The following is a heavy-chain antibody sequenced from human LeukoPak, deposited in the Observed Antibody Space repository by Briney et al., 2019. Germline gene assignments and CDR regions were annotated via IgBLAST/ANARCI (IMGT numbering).Heavy chain of an antibody. CDR3: ARHDDGTNRTWFDP. V-gene: IGHV5-51*01. Sequence: GESLQISCKGSGYSFTSYWIGWVRQMPGRGLEWMGIIYPGDSDTTYSPSFQGQVTISADKSISTAYLQWSSLKASDTAIYYCARHDDGTNRTWFDPWGQGTLVTVSS. CDR2: IYPGDSDT. CDR1: GYSFTSYW. J-gene: IGHJ5*02. D-gene: IGHD4/OR15-4a*01.